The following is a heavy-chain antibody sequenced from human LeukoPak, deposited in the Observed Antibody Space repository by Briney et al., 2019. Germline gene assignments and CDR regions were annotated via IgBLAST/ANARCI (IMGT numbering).Heavy chain of an antibody. CDR1: GFSFSSYS. CDR2: ISSTSSYI. V-gene: IGHV3-21*01. D-gene: IGHD3-22*01. CDR3: ARDAVAQPRSDISGYYPPYHFDY. J-gene: IGHJ4*02. Sequence: PGGSLRLSCAASGFSFSSYSINWVRQAPGKGLEWVSSISSTSSYIYYADSVKGRFTISRDNAKNSLYLQMNSLRAEDTAAYYCARDAVAQPRSDISGYYPPYHFDYWGQGTLVTVSS.